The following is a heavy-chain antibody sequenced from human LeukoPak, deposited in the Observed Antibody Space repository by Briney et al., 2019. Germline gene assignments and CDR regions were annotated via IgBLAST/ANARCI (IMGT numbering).Heavy chain of an antibody. Sequence: SETLSLTCTVSGGSISSYYWSWIRQPAGKGLEWIGRIYTSGSTNYNPSLKSRVTMSVDTSKNQFSLKLSSVTAADTAVYYCARESRYSSSWYRRYYYYMDVWGKGPRSPSP. V-gene: IGHV4-4*07. D-gene: IGHD6-13*01. CDR3: ARESRYSSSWYRRYYYYMDV. J-gene: IGHJ6*03. CDR2: IYTSGST. CDR1: GGSISSYY.